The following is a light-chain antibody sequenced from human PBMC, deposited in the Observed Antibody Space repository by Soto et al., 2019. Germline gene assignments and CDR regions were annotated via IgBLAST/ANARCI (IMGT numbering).Light chain of an antibody. CDR1: QSINSF. J-gene: IGKJ2*01. CDR2: AAS. CDR3: QQTYSIPHT. V-gene: IGKV1-39*01. Sequence: DVQKTQSPSSLSASVGDRVAITCRASQSINSFLNWYQQTPGEAPKLLIYAASSLQSGVPSRFSGSGSGTEFTLTISSLQPADFATYYCQQTYSIPHTFGQGTKLEIK.